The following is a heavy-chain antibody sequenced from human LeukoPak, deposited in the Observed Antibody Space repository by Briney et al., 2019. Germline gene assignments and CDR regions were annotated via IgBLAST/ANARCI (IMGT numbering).Heavy chain of an antibody. Sequence: SETLSLTCAVYGGSFSGYYWSWIRQPPGKGLEWIGEINHSGSTNYNPSLTSRVTISVDTSKNQFSLKLSSVTAADTAVYYCASVRGSGSYIDYWGQGTLVTVSS. CDR1: GGSFSGYY. CDR2: INHSGST. J-gene: IGHJ4*02. D-gene: IGHD3-10*01. CDR3: ASVRGSGSYIDY. V-gene: IGHV4-34*01.